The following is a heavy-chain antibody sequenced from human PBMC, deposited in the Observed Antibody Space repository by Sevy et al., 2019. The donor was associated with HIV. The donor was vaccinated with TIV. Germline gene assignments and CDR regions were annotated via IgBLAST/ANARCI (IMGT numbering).Heavy chain of an antibody. J-gene: IGHJ4*02. Sequence: GVLRLSCAASGFSFSNYNMNWVRQAPGKGLEWVSSITGSSDYIYYADSVKGRFTISRDNVKNSLYLRMNSLKTEDTAVYYCAKWDADRRWYFDYWGQGILVTVSS. CDR3: AKWDADRRWYFDY. D-gene: IGHD1-26*01. CDR2: ITGSSDYI. V-gene: IGHV3-21*06. CDR1: GFSFSNYN.